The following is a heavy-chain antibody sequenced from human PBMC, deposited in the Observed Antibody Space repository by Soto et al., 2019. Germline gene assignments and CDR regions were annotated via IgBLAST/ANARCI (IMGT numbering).Heavy chain of an antibody. CDR3: AREKRRNSLAGRFGMDV. CDR1: GFIFSDFT. D-gene: IGHD1-1*01. V-gene: IGHV3-21*01. CDR2: IGSSGGNS. Sequence: GGSLRLSCAVSGFIFSDFTMNWVRQAPGKGLEWVASIGSSGGNSFYADSVKGRFIISRDNAKTSLDLQINSLRAEDTAVYYCAREKRRNSLAGRFGMDVWGQGTTVTVSS. J-gene: IGHJ6*02.